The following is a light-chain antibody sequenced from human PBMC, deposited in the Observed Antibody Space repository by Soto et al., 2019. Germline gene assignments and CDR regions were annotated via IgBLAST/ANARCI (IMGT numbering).Light chain of an antibody. V-gene: IGKV3-20*01. CDR1: QSVSSSY. Sequence: EIVLTQSPGTLSLSPGERATLSCRASQSVSSSYFAWYQQKPGQAPRLLIYGASSRATGIPDRFSGSGSGTDFTLTISRLEPEDFALYYCQQYGSSPLTFGGGTKVEIK. CDR3: QQYGSSPLT. J-gene: IGKJ4*01. CDR2: GAS.